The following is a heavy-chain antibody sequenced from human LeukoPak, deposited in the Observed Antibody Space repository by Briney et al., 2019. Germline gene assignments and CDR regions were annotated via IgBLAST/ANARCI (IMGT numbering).Heavy chain of an antibody. CDR1: GFTFSSYS. V-gene: IGHV3-21*01. D-gene: IGHD5-24*01. J-gene: IGHJ4*02. Sequence: GGSLRLSCAASGFTFSSYSMNWVRQAPGKGLEWVSSISSSSSYIYYADSVKGRFTISRDNAKNSLYLQMNSLRAEDTAVYYCARGRGDGYNYLRLFDYWGQGTLVTVSS. CDR2: ISSSSSYI. CDR3: ARGRGDGYNYLRLFDY.